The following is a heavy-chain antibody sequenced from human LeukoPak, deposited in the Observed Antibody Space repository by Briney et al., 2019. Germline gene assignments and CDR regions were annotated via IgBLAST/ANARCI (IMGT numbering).Heavy chain of an antibody. CDR3: TRDKTKWFGDWAFDY. CDR2: IRSKANSYAT. CDR1: GFTLSGSA. V-gene: IGHV3-73*01. D-gene: IGHD3-10*01. J-gene: IGHJ4*02. Sequence: PGGSLRLSCAASGFTLSGSAMHWVRQASGKGLEWVGRIRSKANSYATAYAASVKGRFTISRDDSKNTAYLQMNSLKTEDTAVYYCTRDKTKWFGDWAFDYWGQGTLVTVSS.